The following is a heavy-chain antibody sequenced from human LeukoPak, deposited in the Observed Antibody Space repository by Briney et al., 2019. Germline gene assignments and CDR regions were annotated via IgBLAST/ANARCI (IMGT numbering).Heavy chain of an antibody. CDR2: ISSSSSTI. D-gene: IGHD2-2*01. V-gene: IGHV3-48*04. CDR3: ARDGCSNTSCQPGYKDYYYMVV. Sequence: PGGSLRLSCAASGFTFSSYSMNWVRQAPGKGLEWVSYISSSSSTIYYADSVKGRFTISRDNAKNSLYLQMNSLRAEDTAVYNCARDGCSNTSCQPGYKDYYYMVVLGKGTTVTVS. J-gene: IGHJ6*03. CDR1: GFTFSSYS.